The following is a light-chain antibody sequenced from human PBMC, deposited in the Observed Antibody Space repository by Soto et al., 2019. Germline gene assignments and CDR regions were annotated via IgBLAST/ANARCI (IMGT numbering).Light chain of an antibody. Sequence: VLTQSPATLSLSPGERATLSCRASQTVSRYLAWYQQKPGQAPRLLIYYASNRATGIPARFSGSGSGTDYTLTISSLEPEDFAVYYCQQRDNWPANTFGGGTKVEIK. CDR1: QTVSRY. V-gene: IGKV3-11*01. CDR3: QQRDNWPANT. J-gene: IGKJ4*01. CDR2: YAS.